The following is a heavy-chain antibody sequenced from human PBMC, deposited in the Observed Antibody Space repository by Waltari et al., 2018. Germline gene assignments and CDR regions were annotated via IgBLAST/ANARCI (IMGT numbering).Heavy chain of an antibody. CDR3: ARGGRLGYCSGGSCYFYY. V-gene: IGHV4-34*01. J-gene: IGHJ4*02. CDR2: INHSGST. CDR1: GGSFSGYY. Sequence: QVPLQQWGAGLLKPSETLSLTCAVYGGSFSGYYWSWLRQPPGKGLELIGEINHSGSTNYNPSLKSRVTISVDTSKNQFSLKLSSVTAADTAVYYCARGGRLGYCSGGSCYFYYWGQGTLVTVSS. D-gene: IGHD2-15*01.